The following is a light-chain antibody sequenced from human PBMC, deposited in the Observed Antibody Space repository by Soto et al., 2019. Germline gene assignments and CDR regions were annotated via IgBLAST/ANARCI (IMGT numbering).Light chain of an antibody. Sequence: QSALTQPPSASGSPGQSVTISCTGTSSDVGAYNYVSWYQHHAGKAPKLMIYEVSKRPSGVPDRFSGSKSGNTASLTVSGLQAEDEADYYCSSYAGSNNYVFGTGTKLTVL. CDR3: SSYAGSNNYV. V-gene: IGLV2-8*01. CDR2: EVS. CDR1: SSDVGAYNY. J-gene: IGLJ1*01.